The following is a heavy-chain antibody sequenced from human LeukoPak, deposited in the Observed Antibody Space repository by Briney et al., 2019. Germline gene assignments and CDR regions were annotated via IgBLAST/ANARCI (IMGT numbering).Heavy chain of an antibody. CDR1: LDSTTSNF. J-gene: IGHJ5*01. CDR3: ARGSHGEHDS. CDR2: IDRSGGST. D-gene: IGHD4-17*01. Sequence: PSETLTLTCTVSLDSTTSNFWSWVRQPPGKGLEWVAAIDRSGGSTFYADSVKGRFTISKDNSKNTLYLQINSLRVDDTAIYYCARGSHGEHDSWGQGTLVTVSS. V-gene: IGHV3-23*01.